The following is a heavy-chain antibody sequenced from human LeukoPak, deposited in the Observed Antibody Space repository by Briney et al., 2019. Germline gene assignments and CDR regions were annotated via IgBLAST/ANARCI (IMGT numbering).Heavy chain of an antibody. Sequence: GASVKVSCKASGYTFTSCGISWVRQGPGQGLEWMGWISAYNGNTNYAQKLQGRVTMTPDTSTSTAYMELRSLRSDDTAVYYCARMELPYYFDYWGQGTLVTVSS. CDR1: GYTFTSCG. J-gene: IGHJ4*02. D-gene: IGHD1-26*01. V-gene: IGHV1-18*01. CDR3: ARMELPYYFDY. CDR2: ISAYNGNT.